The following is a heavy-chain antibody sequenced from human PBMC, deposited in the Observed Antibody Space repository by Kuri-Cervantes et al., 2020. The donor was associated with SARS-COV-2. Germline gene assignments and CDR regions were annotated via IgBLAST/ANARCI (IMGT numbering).Heavy chain of an antibody. CDR1: GYSISSGYY. V-gene: IGHV4-38-2*01. CDR3: ARGTTVTDPQLIRGSDRYFDL. CDR2: IYHSGST. Sequence: SETLSLSCAVSGYSISSGYYWGWIRQPPGKGLEWIGSIYHSGSTYYNPSLKSRVTISVDTSKNQFSLKLSSVTAADTAVYYCARGTTVTDPQLIRGSDRYFDLWGRGTLVTVSS. D-gene: IGHD4-17*01. J-gene: IGHJ2*01.